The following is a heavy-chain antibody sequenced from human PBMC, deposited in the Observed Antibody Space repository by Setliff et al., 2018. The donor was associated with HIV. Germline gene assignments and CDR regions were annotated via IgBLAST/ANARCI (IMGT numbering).Heavy chain of an antibody. CDR2: IKQDGSKA. CDR3: ASAIVGLGYNFFSVDV. V-gene: IGHV3-7*05. D-gene: IGHD1-26*01. J-gene: IGHJ6*04. Sequence: LRLSCAASGFTFSSYWMSWVRQAPGKGLEWVADIKQDGSKAYYMDSVKGRFTISRDNPKNSLYLQMTGLRSEDTAVYYCASAIVGLGYNFFSVDVWGKGTTVTVSS. CDR1: GFTFSSYW.